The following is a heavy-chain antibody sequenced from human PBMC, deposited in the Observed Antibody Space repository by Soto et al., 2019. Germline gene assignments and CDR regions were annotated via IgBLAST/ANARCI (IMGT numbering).Heavy chain of an antibody. CDR2: ISGSGGST. V-gene: IGHV3-23*01. Sequence: EGSLRLSCAASGFTFSSYAMSWVRQAPGKGLEWVSAISGSGGSTYYADSVKGRFTISRDNSKNTLYLQMNSLRAEDTAVYYCAKDRVAAAAPGEDWFDPWGQGTLVTVSS. J-gene: IGHJ5*02. D-gene: IGHD6-13*01. CDR1: GFTFSSYA. CDR3: AKDRVAAAAPGEDWFDP.